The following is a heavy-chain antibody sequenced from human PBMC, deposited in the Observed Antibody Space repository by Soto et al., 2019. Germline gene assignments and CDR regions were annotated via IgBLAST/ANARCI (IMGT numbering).Heavy chain of an antibody. J-gene: IGHJ2*01. CDR3: ARGGSLYWYFDL. V-gene: IGHV1-3*01. Sequence: AASVKVSCKTAGYTYTIYPIRWVRLTHGQRLEWMGWINAGNGNTKYSQKFQGRVTITRDTSASTAYMELSSLRSEDTAVYYCARGGSLYWYFDLWGRGTLVTVSS. D-gene: IGHD1-26*01. CDR1: GYTYTIYP. CDR2: INAGNGNT.